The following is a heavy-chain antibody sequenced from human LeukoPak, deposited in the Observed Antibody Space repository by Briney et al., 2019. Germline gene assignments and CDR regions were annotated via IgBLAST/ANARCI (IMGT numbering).Heavy chain of an antibody. CDR3: AKEGGGRTFDY. D-gene: IGHD4-23*01. Sequence: TGGSLRLSRAASGFNFGYYAMHWVRQAPGKGLDWVSFIRYDGGDTYYADSVRGLFTFSRDNSKNTLYLQMNSLTAEDTALYYCAKEGGGRTFDYWGQGTLVTVSS. J-gene: IGHJ4*02. CDR1: GFNFGYYA. CDR2: IRYDGGDT. V-gene: IGHV3-30*02.